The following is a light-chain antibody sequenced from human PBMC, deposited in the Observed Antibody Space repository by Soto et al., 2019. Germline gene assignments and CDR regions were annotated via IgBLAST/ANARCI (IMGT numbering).Light chain of an antibody. CDR3: QQRSNWLT. Sequence: EIVLTQSPATLSLSPGERATLSCRASQSVSSYLAWYQQKPGQAPRLLIYDASNRATGTPARFSGSGSGTDFTHTISSLEPEDFAVYYCQQRSNWLTFGGGTKVEIK. CDR2: DAS. J-gene: IGKJ4*01. CDR1: QSVSSY. V-gene: IGKV3-11*01.